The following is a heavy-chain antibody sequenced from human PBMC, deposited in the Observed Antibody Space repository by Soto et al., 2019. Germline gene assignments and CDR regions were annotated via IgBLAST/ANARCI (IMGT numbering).Heavy chain of an antibody. Sequence: PSETLSLTCTFSGGSISSYYWSWIRQPPGKGLEWIGYIYYSGSTNYNPSLKSRVTISVDTSKNQFSLKLSSVTAADTAVYYCARVWGYYFDYWGQGTLVTVS. J-gene: IGHJ4*02. CDR1: GGSISSYY. CDR2: IYYSGST. V-gene: IGHV4-59*01. D-gene: IGHD2-21*01. CDR3: ARVWGYYFDY.